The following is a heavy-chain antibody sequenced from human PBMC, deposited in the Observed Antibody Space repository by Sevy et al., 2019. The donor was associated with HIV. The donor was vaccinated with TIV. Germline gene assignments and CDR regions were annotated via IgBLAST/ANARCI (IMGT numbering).Heavy chain of an antibody. CDR3: AKVDVVVPVADYGLDV. CDR1: GFTFSNYA. V-gene: IGHV3-23*01. CDR2: ISRSGGSI. D-gene: IGHD2-2*01. J-gene: IGHJ6*02. Sequence: GGSLRLSCAASGFTFSNYAMSWVRQAPGKGLEWVSSISRSGGSIHYADSVKGRFTISRDNSKNTLYLQMNSLRAEETAVYYCAKVDVVVPVADYGLDVWDQGTTVTVSS.